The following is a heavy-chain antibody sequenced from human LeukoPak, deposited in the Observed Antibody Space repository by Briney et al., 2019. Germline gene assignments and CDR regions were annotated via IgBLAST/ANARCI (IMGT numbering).Heavy chain of an antibody. CDR2: MNPNSGNT. CDR1: GYTFTSYD. J-gene: IGHJ5*02. V-gene: IGHV1-8*01. D-gene: IGHD3-16*02. Sequence: ASVKVSCKASGYTFTSYDINWVRQATGQGLEWMGWMNPNSGNTGSAQRFQGRITMTRNTSISTAYMELSSLRSEDTAVYYCARGPLVRLPSSFDPWGQGTLVTVSS. CDR3: ARGPLVRLPSSFDP.